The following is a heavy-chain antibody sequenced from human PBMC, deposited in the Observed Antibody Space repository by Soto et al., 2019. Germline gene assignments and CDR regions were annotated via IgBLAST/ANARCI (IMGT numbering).Heavy chain of an antibody. CDR2: IYWDDDK. CDR1: GFSLSTSGVG. V-gene: IGHV2-5*02. D-gene: IGHD3-22*01. CDR3: AHRSYYYDSSGYYYVGFDY. Sequence: GSGPTLVNPTQTLTLTCTFSGFSLSTSGVGVGWIRQPPGKALEWLALIYWDDDKRYSPSLKSRLTITKDTSKNQVVLTMTNMDPVDTATYYCAHRSYYYDSSGYYYVGFDYWGQGTLVTVS. J-gene: IGHJ4*02.